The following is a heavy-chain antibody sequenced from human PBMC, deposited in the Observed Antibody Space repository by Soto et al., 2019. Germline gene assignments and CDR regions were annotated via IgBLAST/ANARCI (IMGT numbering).Heavy chain of an antibody. CDR1: GFTFSSYA. CDR2: ISGSGGST. J-gene: IGHJ4*02. Sequence: EVQLLESGGGLVQPGGSLRLSCAASGFTFSSYAMSWVRQAPGKGLEWVSAISGSGGSTYYADSVKGRFTISRDNSNNTLYLQMNSLRAEDTAVYYCGKDPKVVVIKGDYFDYWGQGTLVAVSS. V-gene: IGHV3-23*01. D-gene: IGHD3-22*01. CDR3: GKDPKVVVIKGDYFDY.